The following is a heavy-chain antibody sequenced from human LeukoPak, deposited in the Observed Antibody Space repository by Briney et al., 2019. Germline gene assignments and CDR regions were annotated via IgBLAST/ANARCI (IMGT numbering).Heavy chain of an antibody. CDR2: IYSGGST. CDR3: ARTAVGYSYGFGVLYFDY. Sequence: GGSLRLSCAASGFTVSSNYMSWVRQAPGKGLKWVSVIYSGGSTYCADSVKGRFTISRDNSKNTLYLQMNSLRAEDTAVYYCARTAVGYSYGFGVLYFDYWGQGTLVTVSS. D-gene: IGHD5-18*01. CDR1: GFTVSSNY. V-gene: IGHV3-66*01. J-gene: IGHJ4*02.